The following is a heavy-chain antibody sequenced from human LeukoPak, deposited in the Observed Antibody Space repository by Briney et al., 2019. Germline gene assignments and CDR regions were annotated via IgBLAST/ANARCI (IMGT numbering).Heavy chain of an antibody. D-gene: IGHD3-22*01. V-gene: IGHV4-34*01. CDR1: GGSFSGYY. Sequence: SETLSLTCAVYGGSFSGYYWSWIRQPPGKGLEWIGEINHSGSTNYNPSLKSRVTISVDTSKNQFSLKLSSVTAADTAVYYCAGLFHYYDSSGYYYVNWFDPWGQGTLVTVSS. CDR2: INHSGST. J-gene: IGHJ5*02. CDR3: AGLFHYYDSSGYYYVNWFDP.